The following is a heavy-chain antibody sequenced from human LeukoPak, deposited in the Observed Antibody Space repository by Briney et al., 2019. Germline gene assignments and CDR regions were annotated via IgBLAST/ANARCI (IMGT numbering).Heavy chain of an antibody. CDR2: IIPIFGTA. CDR1: GGTFSSYA. CDR3: AREMSSRLRWFDP. D-gene: IGHD4-17*01. V-gene: IGHV1-69*05. J-gene: IGHJ5*02. Sequence: GSSVKVSCKASGGTFSSYAISWVRQAPGQGLEWMGGIIPIFGTANYAQKLQGSVTITTDESTSTAYMELSSLRSEDTAVYYCAREMSSRLRWFDPWGQGTLVTVSS.